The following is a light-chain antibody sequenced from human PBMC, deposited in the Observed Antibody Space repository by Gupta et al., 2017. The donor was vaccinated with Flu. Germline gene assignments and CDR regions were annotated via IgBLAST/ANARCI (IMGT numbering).Light chain of an antibody. CDR2: ISSDGSH. CDR1: SRYSSYE. J-gene: IGLJ2*01. CDR3: QTWATGIRV. Sequence: QLVLTQSPSASASLGASVKLTCTPNSRYSSYEIAWHQQHPEKGPRYVMRISSDGSHIRGHGVPDRFSGSSSGADRYLTISSLQSDDEADYYCQTWATGIRVFGGGTKLSVL. V-gene: IGLV4-69*01.